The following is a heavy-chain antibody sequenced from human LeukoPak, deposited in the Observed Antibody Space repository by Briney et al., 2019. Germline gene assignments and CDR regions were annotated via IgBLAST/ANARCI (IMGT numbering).Heavy chain of an antibody. J-gene: IGHJ5*02. CDR2: IDTSGST. Sequence: PSETLSLTCTVSGGSISSGSYYWSWIRQPAGKGLEWIGRIDTSGSTIYNPSLKSRVTISVDTSKNQFSLKLSSLAAADTASVXXXXDGGSGSWNWFAPWGQGTLVTVSS. CDR3: XXDGGSGSWNWFAP. CDR1: GGSISSGSYY. D-gene: IGHD3-10*01. V-gene: IGHV4-61*02.